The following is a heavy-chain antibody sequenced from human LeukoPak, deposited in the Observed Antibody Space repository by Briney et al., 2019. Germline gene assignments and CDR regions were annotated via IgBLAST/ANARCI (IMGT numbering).Heavy chain of an antibody. CDR1: GFTFSPYS. D-gene: IGHD6-19*01. CDR2: ISYDGVSK. CDR3: TRGRYEFHSSGFYFGEHDN. J-gene: IGHJ4*03. Sequence: GGSLRLSCVASGFTFSPYSMHWVRQAPGKGLEWVAVISYDGVSKDYAGSVRGRLTISRDNSKNTLFLQMHGLRTEDTAVYFCTRGRYEFHSSGFYFGEHDNWGQGTLVTVSS. V-gene: IGHV3-30-3*01.